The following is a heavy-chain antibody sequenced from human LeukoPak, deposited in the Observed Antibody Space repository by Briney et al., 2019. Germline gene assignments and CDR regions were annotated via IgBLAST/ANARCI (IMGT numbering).Heavy chain of an antibody. CDR1: GFTFSSYA. CDR3: VRDWEHYDFDS. J-gene: IGHJ5*01. Sequence: GGSLRPSCAASGFTFSSYAMSWVRQAPGKGLEWVSAISGSGGSTYYADSVKGRFTIPRDNARNMVYLQMNSLRVEDTAMYYCVRDWEHYDFDSWGQGTLVTVSS. D-gene: IGHD3-3*01. CDR2: ISGSGGST. V-gene: IGHV3-23*01.